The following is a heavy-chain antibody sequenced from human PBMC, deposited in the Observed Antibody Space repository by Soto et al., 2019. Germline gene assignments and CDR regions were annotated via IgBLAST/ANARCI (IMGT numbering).Heavy chain of an antibody. Sequence: QVQLVESGGGVVQPGRSLRLSCAASGFTFSSYGMHWVRQAPGKGLEWVAVIWYDGSNKYYADSVKGRFTISRDNSKNTPDLQLHRLRAEHTAVYYSASEYCSGGSCYYYGIDVWGQGTTVTVSS. CDR1: GFTFSSYG. D-gene: IGHD2-15*01. CDR3: ASEYCSGGSCYYYGIDV. CDR2: IWYDGSNK. V-gene: IGHV3-33*01. J-gene: IGHJ6*02.